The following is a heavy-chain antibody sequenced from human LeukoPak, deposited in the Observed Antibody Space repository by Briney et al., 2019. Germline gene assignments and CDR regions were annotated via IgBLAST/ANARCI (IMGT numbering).Heavy chain of an antibody. CDR1: GGSFSGYY. J-gene: IGHJ6*03. Sequence: SETLSLTCAVYGGSFSGYYWSWIRQPAGKGLEWIGRIYTSGSTNYNPSLKSRVTMSVDTSKNQFSLKLSSVTAADTAVYYCAREFRAAAGMSRTYYMDVWGKGTTVTVSS. V-gene: IGHV4-4*07. D-gene: IGHD6-13*01. CDR2: IYTSGST. CDR3: AREFRAAAGMSRTYYMDV.